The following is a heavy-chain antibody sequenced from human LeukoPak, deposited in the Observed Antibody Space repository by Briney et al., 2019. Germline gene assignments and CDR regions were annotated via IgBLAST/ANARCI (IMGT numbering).Heavy chain of an antibody. CDR2: INPNSAVT. D-gene: IGHD6-19*01. J-gene: IGHJ4*02. Sequence: ASVKVSCKSSGYTFTGYFVHWVRHAPGQGLVWMGWINPNSAVTNYSKKFQGRVTMPRDTPISISYMELSRLRSDDTAVYSCARGVAGTPLTAYWGEGTLVTVSS. V-gene: IGHV1-2*02. CDR3: ARGVAGTPLTAY. CDR1: GYTFTGYF.